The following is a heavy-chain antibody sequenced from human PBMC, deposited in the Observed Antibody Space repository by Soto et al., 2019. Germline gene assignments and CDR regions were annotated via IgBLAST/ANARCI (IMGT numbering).Heavy chain of an antibody. D-gene: IGHD4-17*01. J-gene: IGHJ6*03. CDR2: IYYSGST. CDR1: GGSISSYY. V-gene: IGHV4-59*01. CDR3: ATQSDYGDSDKGYYMDV. Sequence: PSETLSLTCTVSGGSISSYYWSWIRQPPGKGLEWIGYIYYSGSTNYNPSLKSRVTISVDTSKNQFSLKLSSVTAADTAVYYCATQSDYGDSDKGYYMDVWGKGTTVTVSS.